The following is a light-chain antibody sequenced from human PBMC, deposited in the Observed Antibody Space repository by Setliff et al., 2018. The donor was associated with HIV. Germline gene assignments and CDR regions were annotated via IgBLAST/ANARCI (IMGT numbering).Light chain of an antibody. CDR3: AAWDDSLNGSWV. Sequence: QSALTQPSSASGTTGQRVTISCSGSTSNIGSNTVNWYQQVPGTAPKLLIYSNNQRPSGVPDRFSGSKSGTSASLAISGLQSEDEADYYCAAWDDSLNGSWVFGGGTKVTVL. CDR2: SNN. CDR1: TSNIGSNT. J-gene: IGLJ3*02. V-gene: IGLV1-44*01.